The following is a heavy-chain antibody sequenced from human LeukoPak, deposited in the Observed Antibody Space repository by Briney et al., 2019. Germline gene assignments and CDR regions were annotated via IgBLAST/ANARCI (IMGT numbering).Heavy chain of an antibody. D-gene: IGHD3-3*01. J-gene: IGHJ4*02. CDR2: ISSSSSSI. Sequence: GGSLRLSCAASGFTFSSYSMNWVRQAPGKGLEWVSPISSSSSSIYYADSVKGRFTISRDNAKNSLYLQMNSMRAEDTAVYYCASSKNLEWSKDAYYFDYWGQGTLVTVSS. V-gene: IGHV3-21*01. CDR3: ASSKNLEWSKDAYYFDY. CDR1: GFTFSSYS.